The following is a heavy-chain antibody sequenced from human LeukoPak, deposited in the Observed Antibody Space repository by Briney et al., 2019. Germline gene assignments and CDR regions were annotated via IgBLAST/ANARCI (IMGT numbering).Heavy chain of an antibody. CDR2: IKSNSGGT. D-gene: IGHD3-22*01. CDR3: ARTSYYYDSSGYWAYFDY. CDR1: GYIFTGYY. Sequence: GASVKVSCKASGYIFTGYYMHWVRQAPGQGLEWMGWIKSNSGGTNYAQKFQGRVTMTRDTSISTAYMELSRLRSDDTAVYYCARTSYYYDSSGYWAYFDYWGQGTLVTVSS. V-gene: IGHV1-2*02. J-gene: IGHJ4*02.